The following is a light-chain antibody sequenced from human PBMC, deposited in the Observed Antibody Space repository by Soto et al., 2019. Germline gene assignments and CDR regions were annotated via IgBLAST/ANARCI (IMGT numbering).Light chain of an antibody. Sequence: QSALTQPSSVSGSPGQSVSISCTGTSSDVGIYNYVSWYQQHPGKVPKLIIYDVSERPSGVPDRFSGSKSGNTASLTISGLQADDEADYYCSSYAGSYTLGVFGGGTKLTVL. CDR1: SSDVGIYNY. CDR3: SSYAGSYTLGV. V-gene: IGLV2-11*01. CDR2: DVS. J-gene: IGLJ3*02.